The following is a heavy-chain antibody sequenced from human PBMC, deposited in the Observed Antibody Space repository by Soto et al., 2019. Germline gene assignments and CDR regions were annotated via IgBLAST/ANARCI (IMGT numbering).Heavy chain of an antibody. CDR2: INQRGII. Sequence: SETLSLTCTVYGGAFSAYYWSWVRQSPGKGREWIAEINQRGIINYNPSLKSRVIMSRDTSKNECSLNLTSVTAAYTAVYYCARGGYYAPRDVLGHGTTVTVSS. V-gene: IGHV4-34*01. D-gene: IGHD2-2*01. J-gene: IGHJ6*02. CDR3: ARGGYYAPRDV. CDR1: GGAFSAYY.